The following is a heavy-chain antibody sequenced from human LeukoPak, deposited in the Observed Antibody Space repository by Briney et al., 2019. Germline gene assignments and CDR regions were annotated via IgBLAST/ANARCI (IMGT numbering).Heavy chain of an antibody. CDR3: ARGASRFFDY. J-gene: IGHJ4*02. V-gene: IGHV1-8*01. CDR2: MNPNSGNT. CDR1: GYTFTTYD. Sequence: ASVKVSCKASGYTFTTYDINWVRQAPGQGLEWMGWMNPNSGNTGYVRKFQGRVTLTRDTSISTAYMELSSLRSEDTAVYYCARGASRFFDYWGQGTLVTVSS.